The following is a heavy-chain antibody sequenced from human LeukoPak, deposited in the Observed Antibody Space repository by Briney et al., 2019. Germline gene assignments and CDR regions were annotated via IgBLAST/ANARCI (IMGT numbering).Heavy chain of an antibody. CDR3: ARDNGWLQLTYFDY. D-gene: IGHD5-24*01. Sequence: AGGSLRLSCAASGFTVSSCYMNWVRQAPGKGLEWVSYISSSGSTIYYADSVKGRFTISRDNAKNSLYLQMNSLRAEDTAVYYCARDNGWLQLTYFDYWGQGTLVTVSS. V-gene: IGHV3-11*01. CDR2: ISSSGSTI. CDR1: GFTVSSCY. J-gene: IGHJ4*02.